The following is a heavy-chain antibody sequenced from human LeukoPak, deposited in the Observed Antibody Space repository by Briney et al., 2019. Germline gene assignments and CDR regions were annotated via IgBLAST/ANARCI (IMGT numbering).Heavy chain of an antibody. CDR3: ARVVGTTSPAIAVAGEMGTYGMDV. J-gene: IGHJ6*02. CDR1: GGSISSHY. CDR2: IYYSGST. D-gene: IGHD6-19*01. Sequence: PSETLSLTCTVSGGSISSHYWSWIRQPPGKGLEGIGYIYYSGSTNYNPSLKSRITISVDRSKNQFSLKLSSVTAADTAVYYCARVVGTTSPAIAVAGEMGTYGMDVWGQGTTVTVSS. V-gene: IGHV4-59*11.